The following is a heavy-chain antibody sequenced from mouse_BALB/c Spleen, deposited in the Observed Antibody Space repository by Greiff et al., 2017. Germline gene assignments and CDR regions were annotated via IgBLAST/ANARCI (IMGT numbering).Heavy chain of an antibody. J-gene: IGHJ1*01. CDR3: ARDYGSSYWYFDV. CDR1: GFSLTSYG. Sequence: QVQLKESGPGLVAPSQSLSITCTVSGFSLTSYGVHWVRQPPGKGLEWLVVIWAGGSTNYNSALMSRLSISKDNSKSQVFLKMNSLQTDDTAMYYCARDYGSSYWYFDVWGAGTTVTVSS. CDR2: IWAGGST. V-gene: IGHV2-9*02. D-gene: IGHD1-1*01.